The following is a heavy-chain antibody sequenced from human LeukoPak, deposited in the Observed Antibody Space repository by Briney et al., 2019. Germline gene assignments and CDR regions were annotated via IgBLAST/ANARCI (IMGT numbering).Heavy chain of an antibody. CDR3: ARGTVSTYYYYMDV. CDR1: GFTFSDYY. D-gene: IGHD4-11*01. J-gene: IGHJ6*03. V-gene: IGHV3-11*04. CDR2: ISSSGSTI. Sequence: PGGSLRLSCAASGFTFSDYYMSWIRQAPGKGLEWVSYISSSGSTIYYADSVKGRFTISRDNAKNTLYLQMNSLRAEDTAVYYCARGTVSTYYYYMDVWGKGTTVSVSS.